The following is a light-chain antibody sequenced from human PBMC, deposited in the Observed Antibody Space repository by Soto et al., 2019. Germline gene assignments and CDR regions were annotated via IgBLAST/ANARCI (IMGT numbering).Light chain of an antibody. CDR2: WAS. Sequence: DIVMPQSPDSLAVSLGERATINCKSSQSVLYSSNNKNYLAWYQQRPGQPPKLLIYWASTRESGVPDRFSGSGSGTDFTLTITSLQAEDVAVYYCQPYESTPPTFGHGTKLEIK. CDR3: QPYESTPPT. CDR1: QSVLYSSNNKNY. V-gene: IGKV4-1*01. J-gene: IGKJ2*01.